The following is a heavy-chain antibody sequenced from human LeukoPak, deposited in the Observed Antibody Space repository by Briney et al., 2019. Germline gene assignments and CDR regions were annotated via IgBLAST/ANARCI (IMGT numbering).Heavy chain of an antibody. Sequence: SVKVSCKASGGTFSSYAISWVRQAPGQGLEWMGGIIPIFGTANYAQRFQGRVTITADKSTSTAYMELSSLRSEDTAVYYCARGAVGHHWFDPWGQGTLVTVSS. V-gene: IGHV1-69*06. CDR3: ARGAVGHHWFDP. CDR1: GGTFSSYA. CDR2: IIPIFGTA. J-gene: IGHJ5*02.